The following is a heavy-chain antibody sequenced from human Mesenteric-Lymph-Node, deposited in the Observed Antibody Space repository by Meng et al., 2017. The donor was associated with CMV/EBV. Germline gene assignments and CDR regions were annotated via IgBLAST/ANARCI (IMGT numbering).Heavy chain of an antibody. Sequence: ASVKVSCKASGYTFTSYAVSWVRQAPGQGLEWMGWINPNSGGTNYAQKFQGRVTMTRDTSISTAYMELSRLRSDDTAVYYCARGLFSVVVPSYGMDVWGQGTTVTVSS. J-gene: IGHJ6*02. CDR2: INPNSGGT. D-gene: IGHD2-2*01. V-gene: IGHV1-2*02. CDR3: ARGLFSVVVPSYGMDV. CDR1: GYTFTSYA.